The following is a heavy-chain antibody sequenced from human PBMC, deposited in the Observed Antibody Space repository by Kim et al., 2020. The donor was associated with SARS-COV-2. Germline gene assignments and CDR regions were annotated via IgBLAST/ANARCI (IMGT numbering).Heavy chain of an antibody. V-gene: IGHV3-30-3*01. Sequence: GGSLRLSCAASGFTFSSYAMHWVRQAPGKGLEWVAVISYDGSNKYYADSVKGRFTISRDNSKNTLYLQMKSLRAEDTAVYYCARPFIAARRAFDYWGQGT. CDR2: ISYDGSNK. CDR3: ARPFIAARRAFDY. CDR1: GFTFSSYA. J-gene: IGHJ4*02. D-gene: IGHD6-6*01.